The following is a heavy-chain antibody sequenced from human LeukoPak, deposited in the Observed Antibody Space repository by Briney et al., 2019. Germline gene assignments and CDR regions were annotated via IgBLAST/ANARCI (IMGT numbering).Heavy chain of an antibody. D-gene: IGHD6-6*01. CDR2: ISVSGGNT. J-gene: IGHJ4*02. V-gene: IGHV3-23*01. Sequence: GGSLRLSCAASGFTFSNIAMSWVRQVPGKGLEWVSTISVSGGNTCYADSVKGRFTISRDNSKNTLYLQMSSLRADDTAVYYCGGSRSFFWGQGTLVTVSS. CDR3: GGSRSFF. CDR1: GFTFSNIA.